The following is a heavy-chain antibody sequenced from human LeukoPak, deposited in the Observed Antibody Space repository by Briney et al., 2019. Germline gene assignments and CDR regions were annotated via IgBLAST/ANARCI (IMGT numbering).Heavy chain of an antibody. J-gene: IGHJ4*02. CDR3: TRAVAHLDY. CDR1: GFTFGDHA. V-gene: IGHV3-49*04. CDR2: IRSRTYGGTT. D-gene: IGHD4-23*01. Sequence: GGPLRLSCTASGFTFGDHAMSWVRQAPGKGLEWVGFIRSRTYGGTTEYAASVKGRFTISRDDSKSIAYLQMNSLKTEDTAVYYCTRAVAHLDYWGQGTLVTVSS.